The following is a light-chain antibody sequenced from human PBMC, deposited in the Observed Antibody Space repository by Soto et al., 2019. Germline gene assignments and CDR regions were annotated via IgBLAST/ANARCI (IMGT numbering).Light chain of an antibody. V-gene: IGKV3-11*01. J-gene: IGKJ3*01. Sequence: EIVLTQSPATLSLSPGERATLSCKASQSVNSYLAWYQQKPGQAPRLLIYDTSNRATGIPARFSGSGSGTDFTLTISSLEPEDFAVYYCLQRSNWPPIFTFGPGTKVDIK. CDR1: QSVNSY. CDR2: DTS. CDR3: LQRSNWPPIFT.